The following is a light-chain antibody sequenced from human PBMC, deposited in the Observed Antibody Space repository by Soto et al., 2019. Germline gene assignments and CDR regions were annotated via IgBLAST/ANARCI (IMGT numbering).Light chain of an antibody. CDR1: SGHSSYI. J-gene: IGLJ3*02. Sequence: QPVLTQSSSGSTSLGSSVKLTCTLSSGHSSYIIAWHQQQPGKAPRYLMKLEGSGSYNKGSGVPDRFSGSSSGADRYLTISNLQFEDETDYYCETWDSNTHTVFGGGTKLTFL. CDR2: LEGSGSY. CDR3: ETWDSNTHTV. V-gene: IGLV4-60*02.